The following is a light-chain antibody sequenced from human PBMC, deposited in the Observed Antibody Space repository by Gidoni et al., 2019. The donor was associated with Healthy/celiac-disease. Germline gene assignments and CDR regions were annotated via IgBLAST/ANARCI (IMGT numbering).Light chain of an antibody. Sequence: EIVLTPSPGTLSLSPGERATLSCRASQSVSSSYLAWYQQKPGQAPRLLIYGASSRATGIPDRFSGSVSGTDFTLTISSLEPEDFAVYYCQQYGSSPWPFGQGTKVEIK. J-gene: IGKJ1*01. CDR1: QSVSSSY. V-gene: IGKV3-20*01. CDR2: GAS. CDR3: QQYGSSPWP.